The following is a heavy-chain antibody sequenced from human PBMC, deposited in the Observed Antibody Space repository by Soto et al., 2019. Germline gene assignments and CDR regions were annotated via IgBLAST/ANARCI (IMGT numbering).Heavy chain of an antibody. CDR2: TSYDGSNK. Sequence: QVQLVESGGGVVQPERSLRLSCAASGFTFSSYGMHWVRQAPGKGLEWVAVTSYDGSNKYYADYVKGRFTISRDNSKNTLYLQMHSLRAEDTAVYYCAPHLFGYLGGVVYWGQGTLVTVSS. V-gene: IGHV3-30*03. D-gene: IGHD3-10*01. J-gene: IGHJ4*02. CDR1: GFTFSSYG. CDR3: APHLFGYLGGVVY.